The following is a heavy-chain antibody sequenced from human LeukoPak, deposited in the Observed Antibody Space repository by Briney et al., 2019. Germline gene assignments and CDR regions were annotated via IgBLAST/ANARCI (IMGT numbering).Heavy chain of an antibody. CDR2: IIPIFGTA. D-gene: IGHD3-22*01. V-gene: IGHV1-69*13. Sequence: ASVKVSCKASGGTFSRHTISWVRQSPGQGLEWMGGIIPIFGTANYAQKFQGRVTITADESTSTAYMELSSLRSEDTAVYYCARGYYDSSGYVDYWGQGTLVTVSS. CDR3: ARGYYDSSGYVDY. J-gene: IGHJ4*02. CDR1: GGTFSRHT.